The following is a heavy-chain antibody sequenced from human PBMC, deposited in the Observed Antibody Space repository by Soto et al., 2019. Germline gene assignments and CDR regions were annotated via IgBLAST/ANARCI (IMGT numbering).Heavy chain of an antibody. Sequence: PSETLSLTCTVSGGSVSSGSYYWSWIRQPPGKGLEWIGYIYYSGSTNYNPSLKSRVTISVDTSKNQFSLKLSSVTAADTAVYYCARETMIVVPMGYFDYWGQGTLVTVSS. CDR2: IYYSGST. CDR3: ARETMIVVPMGYFDY. V-gene: IGHV4-61*01. CDR1: GGSVSSGSYY. J-gene: IGHJ4*02. D-gene: IGHD3-22*01.